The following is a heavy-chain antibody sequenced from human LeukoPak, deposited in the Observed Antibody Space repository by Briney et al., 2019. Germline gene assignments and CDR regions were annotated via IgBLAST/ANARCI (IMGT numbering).Heavy chain of an antibody. D-gene: IGHD3-10*01. CDR3: ARVPYYYGSGSYYYYYYYGMDV. CDR1: GGSISSYY. V-gene: IGHV4-59*01. J-gene: IGHJ6*02. CDR2: IYYSGST. Sequence: SETLSLTCTVSGGSISSYYWSWIRQPPGKGLEWIGYIYYSGSTNHNPSLKSRVTISVDTSKNQFSLKLSSVTAADTAVYYCARVPYYYGSGSYYYYYYYGMDVWGQGTTVTVSS.